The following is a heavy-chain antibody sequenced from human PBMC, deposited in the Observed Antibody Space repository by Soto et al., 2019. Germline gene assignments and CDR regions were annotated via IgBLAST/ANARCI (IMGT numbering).Heavy chain of an antibody. J-gene: IGHJ6*02. CDR2: INHSGST. CDR3: ARVYADVAGAAYYYYGMDV. CDR1: GGCFRGSY. Sequence: PSETLSLACAVCGGCFRGSYCTWILQPPGNGLEWIGEINHSGSTNYNPSLKSRVTISVDTSKNQFSLKLISVTSADTAVYYCARVYADVAGAAYYYYGMDVWAQGTTVTVYS. V-gene: IGHV4-34*01. D-gene: IGHD6-19*01.